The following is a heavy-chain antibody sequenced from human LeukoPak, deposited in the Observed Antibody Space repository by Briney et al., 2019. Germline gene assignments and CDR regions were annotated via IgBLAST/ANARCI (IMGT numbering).Heavy chain of an antibody. J-gene: IGHJ6*03. CDR1: GGSFSGDY. CDR2: INHSGST. Sequence: SETLSLTCAVYGGSFSGDYWSWIRQPPGKGLEWIGEINHSGSTNYNPSLKSRVTISVDTSKNQFSLKLSSVTAADTAVYYCARESRRSSRNYYYYMDVWGKGTTVTVPS. D-gene: IGHD6-6*01. V-gene: IGHV4-34*01. CDR3: ARESRRSSRNYYYYMDV.